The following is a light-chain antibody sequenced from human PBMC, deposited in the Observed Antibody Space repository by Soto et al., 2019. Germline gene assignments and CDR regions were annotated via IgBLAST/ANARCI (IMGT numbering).Light chain of an antibody. CDR1: QSVSSNY. V-gene: IGKV3-20*01. CDR2: GAS. J-gene: IGKJ1*01. Sequence: ETVLTQSPGTLSLSPGERATLSCRASQSVSSNYLAWYQQKPGQAPRLLIYGASSRATGIPHRVSGSGSGTDFTLAISRLEPEGGVVYDGQHYCSSSTWTYGLGAKVEIK. CDR3: QHYCSSSTWT.